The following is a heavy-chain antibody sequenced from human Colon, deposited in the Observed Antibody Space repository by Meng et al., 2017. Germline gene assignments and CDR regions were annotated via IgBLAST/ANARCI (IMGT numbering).Heavy chain of an antibody. CDR3: ARDSSSSAYSPFDY. J-gene: IGHJ4*02. Sequence: QGQLQQSGPGLAKPSQTLSPTCAISGDSVSSNSAAWNWIRQSPSRGLEWLGRTYYRSKWYNDYAVSVKSRITINPDTSKNRFSLQLNSVTPEDTAVYYCARDSSSSAYSPFDYWGQGTLVTVSS. V-gene: IGHV6-1*01. CDR1: GDSVSSNSAA. CDR2: TYYRSKWYN. D-gene: IGHD3-22*01.